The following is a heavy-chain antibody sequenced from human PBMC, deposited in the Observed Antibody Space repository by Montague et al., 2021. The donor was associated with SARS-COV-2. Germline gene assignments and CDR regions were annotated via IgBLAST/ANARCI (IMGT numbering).Heavy chain of an antibody. CDR3: ARDERGYSYGYALDI. D-gene: IGHD5-18*01. CDR2: ISSSSSYI. V-gene: IGHV3-21*01. CDR1: GFTFSSYS. Sequence: SLRLSCAASGFTFSSYSMNWVRQAPGKGLEWVSSISSSSSYIYYADSVKGRFTISRDNAKNSLYQQMNSLRAEDTAVYYCARDERGYSYGYALDIWGQGTMVTVSS. J-gene: IGHJ3*02.